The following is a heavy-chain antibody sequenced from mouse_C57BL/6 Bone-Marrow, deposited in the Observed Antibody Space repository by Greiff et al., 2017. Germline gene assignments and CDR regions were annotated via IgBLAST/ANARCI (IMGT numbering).Heavy chain of an antibody. CDR3: ARSYYYGSSPPFDC. V-gene: IGHV1-64*01. J-gene: IGHJ2*01. CDR2: IHPNSGST. CDR1: GYTFTSYW. D-gene: IGHD1-1*01. Sequence: QVQLQQPGAELVKPGASVKLSCKASGYTFTSYWMHWVKQRPGQGLEWIGMIHPNSGSTNYNEKFKSKATLTVDKSSSTAYLQLSSLTSEDSSVYYCARSYYYGSSPPFDCWGQGTTLTVSS.